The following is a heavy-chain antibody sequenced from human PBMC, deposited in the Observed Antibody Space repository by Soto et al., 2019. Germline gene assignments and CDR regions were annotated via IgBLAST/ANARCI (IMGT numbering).Heavy chain of an antibody. J-gene: IGHJ4*02. CDR3: ASSQKGYNWNYFDH. V-gene: IGHV4-30-4*08. CDR2: IYYSGST. D-gene: IGHD1-20*01. Sequence: SETLSLTCTVSGGSISSGGYYWSWIRQHPGKGLEWIGYIYYSGSTSYNPSLESRVSVSVDTSKNQFSLKVSAVTAADTAVYYCASSQKGYNWNYFDHWGQGALVTVSS. CDR1: GGSISSGGYY.